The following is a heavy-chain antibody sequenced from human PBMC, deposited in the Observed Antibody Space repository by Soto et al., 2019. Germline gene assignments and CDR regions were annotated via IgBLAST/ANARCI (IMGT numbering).Heavy chain of an antibody. CDR1: GFIFRHYG. Sequence: PGGSLRLSCVASGFIFRHYGMHWVRQGPGKGLEWLTFIWYDGSNEDYADSVEGRFTISRDNSKNTLYLQMNSLRVEDTAVYYRARGDGSSWNYVYWGQGTPVTVSS. CDR3: ARGDGSSWNYVY. CDR2: IWYDGSNE. J-gene: IGHJ4*02. V-gene: IGHV3-33*01. D-gene: IGHD2-15*01.